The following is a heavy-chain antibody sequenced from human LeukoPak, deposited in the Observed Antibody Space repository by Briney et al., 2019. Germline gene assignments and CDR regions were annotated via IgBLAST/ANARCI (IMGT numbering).Heavy chain of an antibody. V-gene: IGHV3-30-3*01. CDR3: ARGPQYSGRIDY. Sequence: GGPLSLSFAASGFTFRSYIRTWFRQAPAKGLEWVAVISYDGSNEYYEDSVKGRFTISRDSSRTTLYLQMISLRAEDTAVYYCARGPQYSGRIDYWGQGTLVTVSS. CDR1: GFTFRSYI. CDR2: ISYDGSNE. D-gene: IGHD1-26*01. J-gene: IGHJ4*02.